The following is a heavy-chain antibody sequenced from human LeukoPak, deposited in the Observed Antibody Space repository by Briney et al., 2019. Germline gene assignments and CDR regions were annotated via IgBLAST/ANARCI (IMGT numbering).Heavy chain of an antibody. D-gene: IGHD6-19*01. CDR2: IYPGDSDT. J-gene: IGHJ1*01. V-gene: IGHV5-51*01. Sequence: AESLKISCKGSGDSSTSYWIGWVRQMPRKGVQWMGIIYPGDSDTRYSPSFQGQVTISADKAISAAYLQWSSLKASDTAMYYCARPGQQWLTSSFQHWGQGTLVTVSS. CDR1: GDSSTSYW. CDR3: ARPGQQWLTSSFQH.